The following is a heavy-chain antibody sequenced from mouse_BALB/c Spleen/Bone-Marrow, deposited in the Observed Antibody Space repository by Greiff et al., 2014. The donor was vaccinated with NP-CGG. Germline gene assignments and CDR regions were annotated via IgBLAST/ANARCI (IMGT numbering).Heavy chain of an antibody. CDR2: INPDSGTI. Sequence: EVMLVESGGGLVRPGGSLKLSCAASGFDFSRYWMTWVRQAPGKGLEWIGEINPDSGTINYTPSLKDKFIISRNNAKNTLYLQMSKVRSEDTALYYCARNGYYGWIAYWGQGTLVTVSA. CDR3: ARNGYYGWIAY. CDR1: GFDFSRYW. D-gene: IGHD2-3*01. V-gene: IGHV4-1*02. J-gene: IGHJ3*01.